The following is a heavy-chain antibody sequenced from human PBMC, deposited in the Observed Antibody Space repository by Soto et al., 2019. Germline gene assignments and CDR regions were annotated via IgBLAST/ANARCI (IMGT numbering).Heavy chain of an antibody. D-gene: IGHD2-15*01. CDR1: GGTFGSYA. Sequence: QVQLVQSGAEVKKPGSSVKVSCKSSGGTFGSYAISWVRQAPGQGLEWMGGVIPIFGTPHYAQKFHGRVTITADIPTSTAYLELSSPKSADTAVYYCAKIRWTISLQEEDAIWGQGTLVTVSS. J-gene: IGHJ4*02. CDR2: VIPIFGTP. V-gene: IGHV1-69*06. CDR3: AKIRWTISLQEEDAI.